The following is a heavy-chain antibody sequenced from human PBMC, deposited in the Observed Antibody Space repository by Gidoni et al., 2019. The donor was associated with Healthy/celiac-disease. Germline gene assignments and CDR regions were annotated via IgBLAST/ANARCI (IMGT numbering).Heavy chain of an antibody. Sequence: EVQLLESGGGVVQPGGSLRITCAASGFTFSSYAMSWFRQAAGKGLEWVSSISGSGGSKYYADSVKGRFTISRDNSKNTLYLQMNSLRAEDTAVYYCASPPRPPGYWGQGTLVTVSS. CDR2: ISGSGGSK. V-gene: IGHV3-23*01. CDR1: GFTFSSYA. J-gene: IGHJ4*02. CDR3: ASPPRPPGY.